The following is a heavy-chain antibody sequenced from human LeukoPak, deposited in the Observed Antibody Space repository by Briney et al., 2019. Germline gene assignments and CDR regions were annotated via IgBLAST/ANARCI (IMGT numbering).Heavy chain of an antibody. V-gene: IGHV4-4*02. CDR3: ARTTVTTSPGPFDY. D-gene: IGHD4-17*01. Sequence: SETLSLTCAVSGGSISSSNWWSWVRQPPGKGLEWIGEIYHSGSTNYNPSLKSRVTISVDKSKNQFSLKLSSVTAADTAVYYCARTTVTTSPGPFDYWGQGTLVTVSS. J-gene: IGHJ4*02. CDR1: GGSISSSNW. CDR2: IYHSGST.